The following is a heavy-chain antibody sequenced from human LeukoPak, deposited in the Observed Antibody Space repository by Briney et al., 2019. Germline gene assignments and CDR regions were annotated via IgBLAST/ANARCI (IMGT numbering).Heavy chain of an antibody. CDR1: GFTFSSYA. J-gene: IGHJ4*02. CDR2: IKQDGSEK. CDR3: ARLEQWLTPY. Sequence: GGSLRLSCAASGFTFSSYAMSWVRQAPGKGLEWVANIKQDGSEKNYVDSVKGRFTISRDNAKNSLYLQMNSLRVEDTAVYYCARLEQWLTPYWGQGTLVTVSS. V-gene: IGHV3-7*01. D-gene: IGHD6-19*01.